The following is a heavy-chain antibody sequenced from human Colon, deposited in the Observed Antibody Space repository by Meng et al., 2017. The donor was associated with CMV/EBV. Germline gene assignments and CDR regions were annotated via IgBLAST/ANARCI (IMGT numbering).Heavy chain of an antibody. CDR2: FSAYNGTT. CDR3: ARDRLHIVVVPAAREGFDP. CDR1: FPSYL. V-gene: IGHV1-18*01. D-gene: IGHD2-2*01. Sequence: FPSYLISWVRPAPGQGLEWMGWFSAYNGTTNYAQKLRGSVTMTTDTSPSTAYMELRSLRSDDTAVYYCARDRLHIVVVPAAREGFDPWGQGTLVTVSS. J-gene: IGHJ5*02.